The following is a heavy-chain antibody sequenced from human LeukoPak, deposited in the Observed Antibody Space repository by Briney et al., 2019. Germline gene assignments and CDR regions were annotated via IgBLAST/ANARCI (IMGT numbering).Heavy chain of an antibody. V-gene: IGHV1-69*04. J-gene: IGHJ5*02. CDR2: TIPILGIA. CDR1: GGTFSSYA. CDR3: ARSFVVGSSSWYGGDNWFDP. D-gene: IGHD6-13*01. Sequence: SVKVSCKASGGTFSSYAISWVRQAPGQGLEWMGRTIPILGIANYAQKFQGRVTITADKSTSTAYMELSSLRSEDTAVYYCARSFVVGSSSWYGGDNWFDPWGQGTLVTVSS.